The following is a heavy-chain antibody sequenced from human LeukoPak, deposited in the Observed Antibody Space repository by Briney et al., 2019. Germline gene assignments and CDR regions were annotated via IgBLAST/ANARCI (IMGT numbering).Heavy chain of an antibody. D-gene: IGHD3-22*01. CDR2: IYYSGST. V-gene: IGHV4-39*07. J-gene: IGHJ3*02. Sequence: SETLSLTCTVSGGSISSSSYYWGWIRQPPGKGLEWIGSIYYSGSTYYNPSLKSRVTISVDTSKNQFSLKLSSVTAADTAVYYCARDNPPRFYDSSGYLPLDAFDIWGQGTMVTVSS. CDR3: ARDNPPRFYDSSGYLPLDAFDI. CDR1: GGSISSSSYY.